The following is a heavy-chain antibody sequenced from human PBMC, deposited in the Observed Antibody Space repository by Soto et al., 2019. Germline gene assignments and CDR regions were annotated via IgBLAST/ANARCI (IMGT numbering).Heavy chain of an antibody. Sequence: QVQLQESGPGLVKPSQTLSLTCTVSGGSITSGYYWSWIRQHPGKGLEGIGYIYYSGTTYYNPSLESRVTISVDTSKNHFSLKLSSVTAADTAVYYCARDGGYCSDTSCPNWFDPWGQGTLVTVSS. CDR1: GGSITSGYY. J-gene: IGHJ5*02. CDR2: IYYSGTT. D-gene: IGHD2-2*03. V-gene: IGHV4-31*03. CDR3: ARDGGYCSDTSCPNWFDP.